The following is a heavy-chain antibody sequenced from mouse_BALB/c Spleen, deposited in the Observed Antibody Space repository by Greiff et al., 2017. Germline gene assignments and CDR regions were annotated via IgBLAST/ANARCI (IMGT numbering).Heavy chain of an antibody. CDR3: TRSPRYGNYVNWYFDV. CDR1: GYTFTDYE. V-gene: IGHV1-15*01. J-gene: IGHJ1*01. Sequence: QVQLQQSGAELVRPGASVTLSCKASGYTFTDYEMHWVKQTPVHGLEWIGAIDPETGGTAYNQKFKGKATLTADKSSSTAYMELRSLTSEDSAVYYCTRSPRYGNYVNWYFDVWGAGTTVTVSS. D-gene: IGHD2-10*02. CDR2: IDPETGGT.